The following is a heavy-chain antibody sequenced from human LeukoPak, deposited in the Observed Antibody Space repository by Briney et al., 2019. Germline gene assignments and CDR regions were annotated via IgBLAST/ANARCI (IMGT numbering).Heavy chain of an antibody. CDR3: ATGIAVAGNLGPYYYGMDV. V-gene: IGHV3-NL1*01. CDR2: IYSGGST. D-gene: IGHD6-19*01. Sequence: GGSLRLSCAASGFTFSSYGMHWVRQAPGKGLEWVSVIYSGGSTYYADSVKGRFTISRDNSKNTLYLQMNSLRAEDTAVYYCATGIAVAGNLGPYYYGMDVWGQGTTVTVSS. CDR1: GFTFSSYG. J-gene: IGHJ6*02.